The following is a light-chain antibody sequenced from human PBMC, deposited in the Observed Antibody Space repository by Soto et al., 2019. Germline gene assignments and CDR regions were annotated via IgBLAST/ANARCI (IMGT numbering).Light chain of an antibody. CDR1: QDINKF. CDR2: SAS. CDR3: LQHNSYPPT. Sequence: IQLTQSPSSLSASVGDRVTITCRASQDINKFLAWLQQKPGKAPNLLIFSASTLQSAVPSRFSGGGSGTEFTLTISSLQPEDFATYYCLQHNSYPPTFGQGTKVDIK. J-gene: IGKJ1*01. V-gene: IGKV1-9*01.